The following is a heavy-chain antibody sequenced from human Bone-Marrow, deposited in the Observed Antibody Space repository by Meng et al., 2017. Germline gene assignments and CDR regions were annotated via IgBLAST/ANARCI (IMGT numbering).Heavy chain of an antibody. CDR1: GGTFSSYA. V-gene: IGHV1-69*13. CDR3: ARGIVGGSYAYFDY. Sequence: SVKVSCKASGGTFSSYAISWVRQAPGQGLEWMGGIIPIFGTANYAQKFQGRVTITADESTSTAYMELSSLRSEDTAVYYCARGIVGGSYAYFDYWGQGTLVTVS. J-gene: IGHJ4*02. D-gene: IGHD1-26*01. CDR2: IIPIFGTA.